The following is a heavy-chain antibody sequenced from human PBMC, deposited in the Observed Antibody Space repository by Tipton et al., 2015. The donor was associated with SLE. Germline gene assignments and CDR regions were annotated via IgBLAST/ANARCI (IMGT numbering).Heavy chain of an antibody. CDR3: ARRSDGDAFDI. J-gene: IGHJ3*02. Sequence: TLSLTCTVSGGSISFDYWSWIRQSAGRGLEWIWRIYTSGSTSGSTNYNPSLKSRVAISVDTSKNQFSLELRSVTAADTAFYYCARRSDGDAFDIWGQGTMVNVSS. CDR2: IYTSGST. CDR1: GGSISFDY. V-gene: IGHV4-4*07.